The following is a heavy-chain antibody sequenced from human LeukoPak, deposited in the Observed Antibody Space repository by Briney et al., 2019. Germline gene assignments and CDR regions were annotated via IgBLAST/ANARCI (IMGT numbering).Heavy chain of an antibody. CDR1: GGSISSYY. J-gene: IGHJ5*02. Sequence: SETLSLTCTVSGGSISSYYWSWIRQPPGKGLEWIGYIYYSGSTNYNPSLKSRVTISVNTSKNQFSLKLSSVTAADTAVYYCARVADDYYGSGSYLWFDPWGQGTLVTVSS. D-gene: IGHD3-10*01. CDR2: IYYSGST. CDR3: ARVADDYYGSGSYLWFDP. V-gene: IGHV4-59*01.